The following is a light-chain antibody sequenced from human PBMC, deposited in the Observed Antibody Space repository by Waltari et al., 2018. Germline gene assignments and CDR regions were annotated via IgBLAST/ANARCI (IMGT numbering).Light chain of an antibody. V-gene: IGLV2-11*01. J-gene: IGLJ1*01. CDR3: CSYAGGNTYG. CDR1: RSTVGGYNY. Sequence: QSALTQPRPVAGSPGQSVTISCTGPRSTVGGYNYVFCYHHNPGKAPNLMSYNVSNRPSGVPDRFSGSKSANTASLTISGLQAEDEADYYCCSYAGGNTYGFGTGTKVTVL. CDR2: NVS.